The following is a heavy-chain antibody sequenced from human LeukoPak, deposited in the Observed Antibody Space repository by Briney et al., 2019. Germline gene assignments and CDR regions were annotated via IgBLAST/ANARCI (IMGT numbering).Heavy chain of an antibody. CDR2: IYYSGST. J-gene: IGHJ4*02. V-gene: IGHV4-39*01. D-gene: IGHD6-6*01. CDR1: GGSISSSSYY. CDR3: ASSIVAARSY. Sequence: PSETLSLTCTVSGGSISSSSYYWGWIRQPPGKGLEWIGSIYYSGSTYYNPSLKSRVTISVDTSKNQFSLKLSSVTAADTAVYYCASSIVAARSYWGQGTLVTVSS.